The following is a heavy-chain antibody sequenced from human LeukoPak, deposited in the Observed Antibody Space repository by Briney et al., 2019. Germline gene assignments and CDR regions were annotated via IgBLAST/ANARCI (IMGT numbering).Heavy chain of an antibody. CDR3: ARDNWNDFFDY. D-gene: IGHD1-1*01. J-gene: IGHJ4*02. V-gene: IGHV3-43D*03. CDR1: GFTFDDYA. Sequence: GGSLRLSCAASGFTFDDYAMHWVRQAPGKGLEWVSLISWDGGSTYYADSVKGRFTISRDNSKNTLYLQMNSLRAEDTAVYYCARDNWNDFFDYWGQGTLVTVSS. CDR2: ISWDGGST.